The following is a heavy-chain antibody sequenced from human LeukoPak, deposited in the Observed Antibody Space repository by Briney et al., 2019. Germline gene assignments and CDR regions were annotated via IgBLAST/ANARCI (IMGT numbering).Heavy chain of an antibody. CDR1: GFTFSDAW. CDR3: AKDGDSKSYYYYYMDV. Sequence: GGSLRLSCAASGFTFSDAWMSWVRQAPGKGLEWVSAISGSGGSTYYADSVKGRFTISRDNSKNTLYLQMNSLRAEDTAVYYCAKDGDSKSYYYYYMDVWGKGTTVTVSS. V-gene: IGHV3-23*01. J-gene: IGHJ6*03. D-gene: IGHD4-17*01. CDR2: ISGSGGST.